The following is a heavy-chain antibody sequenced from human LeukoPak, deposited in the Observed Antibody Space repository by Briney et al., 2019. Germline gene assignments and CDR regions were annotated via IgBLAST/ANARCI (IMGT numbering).Heavy chain of an antibody. D-gene: IGHD2/OR15-2a*01. CDR2: IYSSGST. CDR3: ASSTSTDPQLDP. V-gene: IGHV4-39*07. J-gene: IGHJ5*02. CDR1: GGSISSSSYY. Sequence: PSETLSLTCTVSGGSISSSSYYWGWIRQPPGKGLEWIGSIYSSGSTYYNPSLKSRVTISVDTSKNQFSLNLTSVTAADTAVYFCASSTSTDPQLDPWGQGTLVTVSS.